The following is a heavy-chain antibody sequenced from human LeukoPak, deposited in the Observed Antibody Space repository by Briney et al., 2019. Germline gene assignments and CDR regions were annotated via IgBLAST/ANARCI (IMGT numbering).Heavy chain of an antibody. CDR2: INPNSGGT. D-gene: IGHD3-10*01. Sequence: ASVKVSCKASGYTFTGYYMHWVRQAPGQGLEWMGWINPNSGGTNYAQKFQGRVTMTRDTSFSTAYMELSRLRSDDTAVYYCARGPLLSNYGSGSYRRDWFDPWGQGTLVTVSS. V-gene: IGHV1-2*02. CDR3: ARGPLLSNYGSGSYRRDWFDP. CDR1: GYTFTGYY. J-gene: IGHJ5*02.